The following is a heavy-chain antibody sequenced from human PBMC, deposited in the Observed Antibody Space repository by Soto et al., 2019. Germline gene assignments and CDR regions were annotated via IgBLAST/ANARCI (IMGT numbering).Heavy chain of an antibody. Sequence: ASVKVSCKASGYTFTSYGISWVRQAPGQGLEWMGWISAYNGNTNYAQKLQGRVTMTTDTSTSTAYMELRSLRSDDTAAYYCAREKSFDSDYYDSSGYRFYYYYGMDVWGQGTTVTVSS. CDR3: AREKSFDSDYYDSSGYRFYYYYGMDV. J-gene: IGHJ6*02. D-gene: IGHD3-22*01. CDR2: ISAYNGNT. V-gene: IGHV1-18*01. CDR1: GYTFTSYG.